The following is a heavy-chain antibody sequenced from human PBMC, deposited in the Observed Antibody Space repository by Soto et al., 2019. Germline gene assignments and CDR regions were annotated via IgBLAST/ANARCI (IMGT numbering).Heavy chain of an antibody. Sequence: GGSLRLSCAASGFTFSSYAMSWVRQAPGKGLEWVSAISGSGGSTYYADSVKGRFTISRDNSKNTLYLQMNSLRAEDTAVYYCARGSYDFWSGYLSYYYYGMDVWGQGTTVTVSS. CDR2: ISGSGGST. D-gene: IGHD3-3*01. CDR3: ARGSYDFWSGYLSYYYYGMDV. CDR1: GFTFSSYA. J-gene: IGHJ6*02. V-gene: IGHV3-23*01.